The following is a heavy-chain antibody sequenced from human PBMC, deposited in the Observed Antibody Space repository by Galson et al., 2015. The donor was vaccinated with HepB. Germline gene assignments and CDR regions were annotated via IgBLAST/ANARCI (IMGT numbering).Heavy chain of an antibody. V-gene: IGHV1-2*06. J-gene: IGHJ4*02. Sequence: SVKVSCKAFGYTFTDYYFHWVRQTPGQGLEWMGRINPISGNTIYAQNFQGRISLTRDTSINTAYMELSSLGSDDTAVYYCARDRQSPIWALGHWGRGTLVTVSS. CDR3: ARDRQSPIWALGH. D-gene: IGHD7-27*01. CDR1: GYTFTDYY. CDR2: INPISGNT.